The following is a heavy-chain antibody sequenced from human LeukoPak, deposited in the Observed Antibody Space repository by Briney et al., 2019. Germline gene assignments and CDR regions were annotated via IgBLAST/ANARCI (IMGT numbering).Heavy chain of an antibody. CDR2: INHSGST. J-gene: IGHJ4*02. D-gene: IGHD3-22*01. V-gene: IGHV4-34*01. CDR1: GGSFSTYY. Sequence: SETLSLTCAVYGGSFSTYYWSWIRQPPGKGLEWIGEINHSGSTKYNPSLKSRVTISVDTSKNQFSLKPSSVTAADTAVYYCARGTNSSGFDYWGQGTLVTVSS. CDR3: ARGTNSSGFDY.